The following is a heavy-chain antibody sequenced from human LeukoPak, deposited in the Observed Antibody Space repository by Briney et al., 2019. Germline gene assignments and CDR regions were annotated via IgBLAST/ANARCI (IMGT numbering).Heavy chain of an antibody. CDR1: GFTFSSYS. CDR3: ARAPRGDTYRYYFDY. V-gene: IGHV3-21*01. D-gene: IGHD5-18*01. Sequence: GGSLRLSCAASGFTFSSYSMNWVRQAAGEGLEWVSSIGSSSSYISYADSVKGRFTTSRNNAKTSLYLQTNSLRAEDTAVYYCARAPRGDTYRYYFDYWGQGTLVTLSS. CDR2: IGSSSSYI. J-gene: IGHJ4*02.